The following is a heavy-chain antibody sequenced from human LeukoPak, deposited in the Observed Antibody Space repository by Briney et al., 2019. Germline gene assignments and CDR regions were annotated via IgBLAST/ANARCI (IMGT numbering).Heavy chain of an antibody. CDR3: AKVRDRLSSFYPAA. D-gene: IGHD6-13*01. J-gene: IGHJ4*02. CDR1: GYTFTSYG. CDR2: ISAYNGNT. Sequence: WASVKVSCKASGYTFTSYGISWVRQAPGQGLEWMGWISAYNGNTNYAQKLQGRVTMTTDTSTSTAYMELRSLRSDDTAMYYCAKVRDRLSSFYPAAWGQGTLVSVSS. V-gene: IGHV1-18*01.